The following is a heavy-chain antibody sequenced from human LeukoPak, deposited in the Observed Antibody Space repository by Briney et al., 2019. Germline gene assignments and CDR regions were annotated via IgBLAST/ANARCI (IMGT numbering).Heavy chain of an antibody. V-gene: IGHV3-33*01. D-gene: IGHD3-10*01. Sequence: GGSLRLSCAASGFTFSSYGMHWVRQAPGKGLEWVALLYFDGRNKYYADSVKGRFTISRDDSMNTVYLQMNSLRAEDTAVYHCARDQGTTVNRGVITPGFFDYWGQGTLVTVSS. CDR3: ARDQGTTVNRGVITPGFFDY. J-gene: IGHJ4*02. CDR1: GFTFSSYG. CDR2: LYFDGRNK.